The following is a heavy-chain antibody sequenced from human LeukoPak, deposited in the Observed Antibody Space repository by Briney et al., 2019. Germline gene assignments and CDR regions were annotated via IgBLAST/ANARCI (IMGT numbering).Heavy chain of an antibody. D-gene: IGHD4-17*01. CDR1: GFTFSTCG. J-gene: IGHJ4*02. Sequence: PGGSLRLSCAASGFTFSTCGMNWVRKAPGKGLEWVSFISGSGSSIYHADSVKGRFTISRDNSNNTLYLQMNSLRAEVTAVYYCAKDRYGDYSFDSWGQGALVTVSS. CDR2: ISGSGSSI. CDR3: AKDRYGDYSFDS. V-gene: IGHV3-23*01.